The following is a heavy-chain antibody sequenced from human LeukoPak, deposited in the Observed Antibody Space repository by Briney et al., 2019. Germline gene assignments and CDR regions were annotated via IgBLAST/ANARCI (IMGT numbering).Heavy chain of an antibody. CDR2: IYYSGST. J-gene: IGHJ4*02. Sequence: KLSETLSLTCTVSGGSISSSSYYWGWIRQPPGKGLEWIGSIYYSGSTYYNPSLKSRVTISVDTSKNQFSLKLSSVTAADTAVYYCASRRQWFGELFWGQGTLVTVSS. CDR1: GGSISSSSYY. V-gene: IGHV4-39*07. CDR3: ASRRQWFGELF. D-gene: IGHD3-10*01.